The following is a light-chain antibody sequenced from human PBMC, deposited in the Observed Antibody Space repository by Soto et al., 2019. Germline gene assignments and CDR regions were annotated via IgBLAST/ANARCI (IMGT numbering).Light chain of an antibody. V-gene: IGLV1-44*01. CDR1: SSNIGSNT. J-gene: IGLJ1*01. Sequence: VLTQPPSPSGTPGQRVTISCSGSSSNIGSNTVKWYQQLPGTAAKLLIYSNNQRPSGVPARFSGSKSGTSASLAISGLQSADEADYYCAAWADSVNGRVFGAGTKVTAL. CDR2: SNN. CDR3: AAWADSVNGRV.